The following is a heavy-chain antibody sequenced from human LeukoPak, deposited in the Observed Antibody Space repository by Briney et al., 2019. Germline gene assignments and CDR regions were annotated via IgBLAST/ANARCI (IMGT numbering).Heavy chain of an antibody. V-gene: IGHV4-59*01. CDR1: GGSISSYY. J-gene: IGHJ3*02. D-gene: IGHD4-11*01. CDR2: IYYSGST. CDR3: ARPGYSNYGIGDPYYAFDI. Sequence: PSETLSLTCTVSGGSISSYYWSWIRQPPGKGLEWIGYIYYSGSTNYNPSLKSRVTISVDTSKNQFSLKLSSVTAADTAVYYCARPGYSNYGIGDPYYAFDIWGQGTMVTVSP.